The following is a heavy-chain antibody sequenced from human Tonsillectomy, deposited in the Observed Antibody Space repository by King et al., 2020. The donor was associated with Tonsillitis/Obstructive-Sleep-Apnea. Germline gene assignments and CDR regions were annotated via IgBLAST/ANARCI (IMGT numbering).Heavy chain of an antibody. CDR2: INPNSGGT. CDR3: ARALGCSSTSCYRGDYYYMDV. J-gene: IGHJ6*03. D-gene: IGHD2-2*01. CDR1: GYTFTGYY. V-gene: IGHV1-2*04. Sequence: VQLVQSGAEVKKPGASVKVSCKASGYTFTGYYIHWVRQAPGQGLEWMGWINPNSGGTNYAQKFQGWVTMTRDTSISTAYMELSRLRSDDTAVYYCARALGCSSTSCYRGDYYYMDVWGKGTTVTVSS.